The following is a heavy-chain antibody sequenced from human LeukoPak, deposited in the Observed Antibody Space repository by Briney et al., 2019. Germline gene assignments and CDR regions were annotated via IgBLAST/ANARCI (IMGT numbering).Heavy chain of an antibody. D-gene: IGHD3-22*01. Sequence: GGFLRLSCAASGFTFSSYAMHWVRQAPGKGLEYVSAISSNGGSTYYANSVKGRFTISRDNAKNSLYLQMNSLRAEDTAVYSCARDRHRYNYDSSGYPPYWGQGTLVTVSS. V-gene: IGHV3-64*01. CDR3: ARDRHRYNYDSSGYPPY. CDR2: ISSNGGST. J-gene: IGHJ4*02. CDR1: GFTFSSYA.